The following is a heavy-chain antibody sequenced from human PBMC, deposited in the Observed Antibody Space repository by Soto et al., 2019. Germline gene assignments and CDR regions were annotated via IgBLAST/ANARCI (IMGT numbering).Heavy chain of an antibody. V-gene: IGHV2-5*02. CDR1: GFSLSTSGVG. CDR2: IYWDDDK. CDR3: AYNSRAIEYLSSTSCYDFDY. Sequence: QITLKESGPTLVKPTQTLTLTCTFSGFSLSTSGVGVGWIRQPPGKALEWLALIYWDDDKRYSPSLKSRLTITKDTSKNQVVLTMTNMDPVDTATYYCAYNSRAIEYLSSTSCYDFDYWGQGTLVTVSS. D-gene: IGHD2-2*01. J-gene: IGHJ4*02.